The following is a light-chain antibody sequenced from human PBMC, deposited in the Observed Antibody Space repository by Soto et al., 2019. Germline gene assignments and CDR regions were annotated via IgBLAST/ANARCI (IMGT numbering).Light chain of an antibody. Sequence: EIVLTQSPATLSLSPGERATLSCRASPSVTNYLAWYQQKPGQAPRLVIYGASSRATGIPDRFSGSGSGTEFTLTISSLQPDDFATYYCQQYNSYSLTFGGGTKVDIK. CDR1: PSVTNY. CDR3: QQYNSYSLT. CDR2: GAS. V-gene: IGKV3D-15*01. J-gene: IGKJ4*01.